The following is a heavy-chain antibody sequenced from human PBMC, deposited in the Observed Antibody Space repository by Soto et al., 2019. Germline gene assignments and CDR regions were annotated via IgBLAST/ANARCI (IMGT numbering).Heavy chain of an antibody. V-gene: IGHV1-69*01. Sequence: QVQLVQSGAEVKKPGSSVKFSCKASGGTFSSYAISWVRQAPGQGLEWMGGIIPIFGTANYAQKFQGRVTITADESTSTAYMELSRLRSEDTAVYYCARDVAEKGAAGTVDYWGQGTLVTVSS. J-gene: IGHJ4*02. CDR3: ARDVAEKGAAGTVDY. CDR1: GGTFSSYA. D-gene: IGHD6-13*01. CDR2: IIPIFGTA.